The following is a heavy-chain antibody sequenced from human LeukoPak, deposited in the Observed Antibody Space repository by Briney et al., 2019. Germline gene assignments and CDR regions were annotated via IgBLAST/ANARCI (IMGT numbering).Heavy chain of an antibody. V-gene: IGHV3-9*01. CDR1: GFTFDDYA. CDR2: ISWNSGSI. J-gene: IGHJ4*02. Sequence: PGGSLRLSCAASGFTFDDYAMHWVRQAPGKGLEWVSGISWNSGSIGYADSVKGRFTISRDNAKNSLYLQMNSLRAEDTALHYCAKDMAPLQWLAFDYWGQGTLVTVSS. CDR3: AKDMAPLQWLAFDY. D-gene: IGHD6-19*01.